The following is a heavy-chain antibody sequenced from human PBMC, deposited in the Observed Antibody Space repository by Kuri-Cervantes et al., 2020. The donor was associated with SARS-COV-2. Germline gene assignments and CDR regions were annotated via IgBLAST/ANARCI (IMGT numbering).Heavy chain of an antibody. CDR2: ISGNGGIR. D-gene: IGHD1-1*01. V-gene: IGHV3-20*04. CDR3: ARENGASSLTRWFDP. CDR1: GFKFDDYG. J-gene: IGHJ5*02. Sequence: GGSLRLSCAASGFKFDDYGMSWVRQAPGKGLEWVSGISGNGGIRVHADSVMGRFTISRDNAESSLYLQMNSLRVEDTALYYCARENGASSLTRWFDPWGQGTLVTVSS.